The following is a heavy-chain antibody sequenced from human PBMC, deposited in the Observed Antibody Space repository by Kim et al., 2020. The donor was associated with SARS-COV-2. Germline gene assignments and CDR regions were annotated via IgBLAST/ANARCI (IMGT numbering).Heavy chain of an antibody. Sequence: GGSLRLSCAASGFTFSSYSMNWVRQAPGKGLELVSSISSSSSYIYYADSVKGLFTISRDNAKNTLYLQMNSLRAEDTAVYYCASLLGRADHRPAFDIWGQGTTVTVSS. J-gene: IGHJ3*02. V-gene: IGHV3-21*01. CDR3: ASLLGRADHRPAFDI. CDR2: ISSSSSYI. D-gene: IGHD6-13*01. CDR1: GFTFSSYS.